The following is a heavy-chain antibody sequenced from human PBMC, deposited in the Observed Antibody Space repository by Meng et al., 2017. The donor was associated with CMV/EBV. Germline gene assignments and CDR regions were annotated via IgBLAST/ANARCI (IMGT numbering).Heavy chain of an antibody. CDR3: ARARGYYDFWSGYPPYFDY. Sequence: GASLKISCAASGFTFSSHWMSWVRQAPGKGLEWVANIKQDGSEKYYVDSVKGRFTISRDNAKNSLYLQMNSLRAEDTAVYYCARARGYYDFWSGYPPYFDYWGQGTLVTVSS. CDR2: IKQDGSEK. D-gene: IGHD3-3*01. CDR1: GFTFSSHW. J-gene: IGHJ4*02. V-gene: IGHV3-7*01.